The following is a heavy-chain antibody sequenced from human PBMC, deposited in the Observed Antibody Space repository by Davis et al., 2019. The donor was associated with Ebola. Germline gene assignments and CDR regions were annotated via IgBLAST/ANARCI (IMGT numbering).Heavy chain of an antibody. V-gene: IGHV1-69*13. CDR2: IIPIFGTA. Sequence: AASVKVSCKASGGTFSSYAISWVRQAPGQGLEWMGGIIPIFGTANYAQKFQGRVTITADESTSTAYMELSSLRSEDTAVYYCARTHLRGLRSYYYYYGMDVWGQGTTVTVSS. J-gene: IGHJ6*02. D-gene: IGHD4-17*01. CDR3: ARTHLRGLRSYYYYYGMDV. CDR1: GGTFSSYA.